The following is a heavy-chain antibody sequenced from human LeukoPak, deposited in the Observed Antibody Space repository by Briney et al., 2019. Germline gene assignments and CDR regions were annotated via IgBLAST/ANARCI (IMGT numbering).Heavy chain of an antibody. D-gene: IGHD3-10*01. CDR3: ARRTVRGVIAY. Sequence: SETLSLTCTVSGGSFSSYYWSWIRQPPGKGLEWIGEIIHFGSTNYNPSLKSRVTISVDTSKNQFSLKLTSVTAADTAIYYCARRTVRGVIAYWGQGTLVTVSS. J-gene: IGHJ4*02. CDR2: IIHFGST. CDR1: GGSFSSYY. V-gene: IGHV4-34*12.